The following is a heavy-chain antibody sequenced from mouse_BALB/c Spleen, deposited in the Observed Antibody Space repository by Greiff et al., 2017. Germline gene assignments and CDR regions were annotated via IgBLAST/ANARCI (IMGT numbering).Heavy chain of an antibody. Sequence: EVMLVESGGGLVQPGGSLKLSCAASGFDFSRYWMSWVRQAPGKGLEWIGEINPDSSTINYTPSLKDKFIISRDNAKNTLYLQMSKVRSEDTALYYCARRGITDYYAMDYWGQGTSVTVSS. CDR3: ARRGITDYYAMDY. D-gene: IGHD1-1*01. V-gene: IGHV4-1*02. J-gene: IGHJ4*01. CDR2: INPDSSTI. CDR1: GFDFSRYW.